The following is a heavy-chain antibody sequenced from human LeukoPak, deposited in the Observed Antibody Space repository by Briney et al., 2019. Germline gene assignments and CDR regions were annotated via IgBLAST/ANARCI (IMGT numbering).Heavy chain of an antibody. CDR1: GYTFTSYG. D-gene: IGHD3-22*01. J-gene: IGHJ4*02. CDR2: ISAYNGNT. CDR3: AKVADSSGYYISDY. V-gene: IGHV1-18*01. Sequence: ASVKVSCKASGYTFTSYGISWVRQAPGQGLEWMGWISAYNGNTNYAQKLQGRVTMTTDTSTSTAYMELRSLRSDDTAVYYCAKVADSSGYYISDYWGQGTLVTVSS.